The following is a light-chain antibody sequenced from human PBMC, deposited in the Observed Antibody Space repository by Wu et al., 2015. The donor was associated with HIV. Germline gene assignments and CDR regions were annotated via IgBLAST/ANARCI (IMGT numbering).Light chain of an antibody. CDR1: QSVSSN. CDR2: GAS. J-gene: IGKJ1*01. CDR3: QQYNSWPPWT. V-gene: IGKV3-15*01. Sequence: IVITQSPATLSVSPGERATLSCRASQSVSSNLAWYQQKPGQAPRLLIYGASTRATGIPVRFTGSGSGTEFTLTISSLQSEDFAVYYCQQYNSWPPWTFGQGTKVEIK.